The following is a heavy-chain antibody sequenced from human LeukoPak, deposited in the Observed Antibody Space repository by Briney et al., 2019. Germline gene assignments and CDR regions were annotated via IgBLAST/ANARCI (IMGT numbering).Heavy chain of an antibody. J-gene: IGHJ4*02. CDR1: GGSISSYY. V-gene: IGHV4-59*01. Sequence: SETLSLTCTVSGGSISSYYWSWIRQPPGKGQEWIGYIYYSGSTNYNPSLKSRVTISVDTSKNQFSLKLSSVTAADTAVYYCARSAPFYDSSGYYYYYWGQGTLVTVSS. D-gene: IGHD3-22*01. CDR2: IYYSGST. CDR3: ARSAPFYDSSGYYYYY.